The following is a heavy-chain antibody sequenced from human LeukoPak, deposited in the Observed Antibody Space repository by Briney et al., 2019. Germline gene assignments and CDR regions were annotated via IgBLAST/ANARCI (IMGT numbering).Heavy chain of an antibody. D-gene: IGHD3-3*01. J-gene: IGHJ6*03. CDR1: GFTFSSYG. CDR2: IRYDGSNK. V-gene: IGHV3-30*02. CDR3: ASHRRLEWSPGPYYYYYMDV. Sequence: GGSLRLSCAASGFTFSSYGMHWVRQAPGKGLEWVAFIRYDGSNKYYADSVKGRFTISRDNSKNTLYLQMNSLRAEDTAVYYCASHRRLEWSPGPYYYYYMDVWGKGTTVTVSS.